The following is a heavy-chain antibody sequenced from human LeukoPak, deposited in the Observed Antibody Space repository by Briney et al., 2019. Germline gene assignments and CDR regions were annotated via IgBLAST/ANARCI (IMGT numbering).Heavy chain of an antibody. CDR1: GSTFSSYW. Sequence: PGGSLRLSCAASGSTFSSYWMSWVRQAPGKGLEWVANIKQDGSEKYYVDSVKGRFTISRDNAKNSLYLQMNSLRAEDTAVYYCARGGYYGSGSCYNLVYYFDYWGQGTLVTVSS. V-gene: IGHV3-7*01. J-gene: IGHJ4*02. D-gene: IGHD3-10*01. CDR3: ARGGYYGSGSCYNLVYYFDY. CDR2: IKQDGSEK.